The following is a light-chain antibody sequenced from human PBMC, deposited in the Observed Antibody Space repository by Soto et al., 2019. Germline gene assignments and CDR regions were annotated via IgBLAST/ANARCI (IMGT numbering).Light chain of an antibody. CDR2: GAS. CDR1: QSVSSSY. Sequence: IVLTQSPGTLSLSPGERATLSCRASQSVSSSYLAWYQLKPGQAPRLLIYGASSRATGIPDRFSGSGSGTDFTLTITRLEPEDFAVYDCQQYGNSRAFGQGTKVEIK. CDR3: QQYGNSRA. J-gene: IGKJ1*01. V-gene: IGKV3-20*01.